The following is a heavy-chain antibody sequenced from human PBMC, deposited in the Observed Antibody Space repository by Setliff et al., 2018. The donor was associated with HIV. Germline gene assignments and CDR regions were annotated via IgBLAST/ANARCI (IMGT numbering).Heavy chain of an antibody. CDR1: GHTFTGYY. V-gene: IGHV1-2*06. CDR3: ARGGVILTGYSHFDY. D-gene: IGHD3-9*01. J-gene: IGHJ4*02. CDR2: INPNSGGT. Sequence: ASVKVSCKTSGHTFTGYYMHWVRQAPGEGLEWMGQINPNSGGTEYAPKFQGRVTMTRDTSIGTAYMELTSLRSDDTAVYYCARGGVILTGYSHFDYWGQGTLVTVSS.